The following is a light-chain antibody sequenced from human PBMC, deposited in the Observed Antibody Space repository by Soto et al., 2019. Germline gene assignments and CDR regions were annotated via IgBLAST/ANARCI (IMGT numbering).Light chain of an antibody. CDR1: QSISDS. V-gene: IGKV1-5*03. CDR2: EAS. J-gene: IGKJ1*01. CDR3: QQYNGYWT. Sequence: DIQMTQSPSTLSASVGDRVTITCRASQSISDSLAWYQQKPGKAPKLLIYEASSLNSGVPSRFSGSRSGTEYTLTISSLQPDDFETYYCQQYNGYWTFGQGTKVEIK.